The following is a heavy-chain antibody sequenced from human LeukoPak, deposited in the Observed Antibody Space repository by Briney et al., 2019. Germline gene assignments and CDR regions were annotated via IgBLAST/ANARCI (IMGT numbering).Heavy chain of an antibody. V-gene: IGHV3-53*01. CDR3: ARVDVVTVGKDAFDI. CDR2: TYTGGST. CDR1: GFTVSSNY. Sequence: GGSLRLSCAASGFTVSSNYMSWVRQAPGKGLEWVSVTYTGGSTNYADSVKGRFSISRDNSKNTLYLQMNSLRAEDTAVYYCARVDVVTVGKDAFDIWGQGTMVTVSS. D-gene: IGHD4-23*01. J-gene: IGHJ3*02.